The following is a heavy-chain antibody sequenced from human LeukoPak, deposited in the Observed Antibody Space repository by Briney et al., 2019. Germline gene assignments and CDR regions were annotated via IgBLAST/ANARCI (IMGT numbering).Heavy chain of an antibody. Sequence: SETLSLTCTVSGGSFITSNYYWAWIRQPPGKGLEWIGEINHSGSTNYNPSLKSRVTISVDTSKNQFSLKLSSVTAADTAVYYCARVRRLWFDYWGQGTLVTVSS. D-gene: IGHD5-18*01. CDR3: ARVRRLWFDY. CDR2: INHSGST. CDR1: GGSFITSNYY. J-gene: IGHJ4*02. V-gene: IGHV4-39*07.